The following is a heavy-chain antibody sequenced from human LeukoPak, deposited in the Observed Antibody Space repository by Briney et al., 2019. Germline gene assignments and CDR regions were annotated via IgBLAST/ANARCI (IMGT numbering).Heavy chain of an antibody. CDR3: AISATARGGFDF. D-gene: IGHD6-25*01. J-gene: IGHJ4*02. V-gene: IGHV3-7*01. CDR2: IKQDGSEK. Sequence: GGSLRLSCAASGFTFSSYWMSSGRQAPGKGLEWVANIKQDGSEKYYVDSVKGRFTISRDNAKNSLFLQMNSLRAEDTAVYFCAISATARGGFDFWGQGTLVTVSS. CDR1: GFTFSSYW.